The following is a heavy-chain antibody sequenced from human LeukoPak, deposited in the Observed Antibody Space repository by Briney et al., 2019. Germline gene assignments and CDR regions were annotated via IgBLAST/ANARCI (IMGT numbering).Heavy chain of an antibody. CDR3: ARMMTPRLYYDSSGYYYGAFDI. D-gene: IGHD3-22*01. J-gene: IGHJ3*02. Sequence: ASVKVSCKASGGTFSSYAISWVRQAPGQGLEWMGEIIPIFGTANYAQKFQGRVTITADESTSTAYMELSSLRSEDTAVYYCARMMTPRLYYDSSGYYYGAFDIWGQGTMVTVSS. V-gene: IGHV1-69*13. CDR2: IIPIFGTA. CDR1: GGTFSSYA.